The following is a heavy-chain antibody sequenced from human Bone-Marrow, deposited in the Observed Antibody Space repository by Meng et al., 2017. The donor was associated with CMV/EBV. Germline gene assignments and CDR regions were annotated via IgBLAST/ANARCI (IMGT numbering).Heavy chain of an antibody. CDR2: INPNSGGT. CDR3: ARSGEMATIRAVAFDI. J-gene: IGHJ3*02. Sequence: ASVKVSCKASGYTFTSYYMHWVRQAPGQGLEWMGWINPNSGGTNYAQKFQGRVTMTRDTSISTAYMELSRLRSDDTAVYYCARSGEMATIRAVAFDIWGQGTMVTVSS. V-gene: IGHV1-2*02. D-gene: IGHD5-24*01. CDR1: GYTFTSYY.